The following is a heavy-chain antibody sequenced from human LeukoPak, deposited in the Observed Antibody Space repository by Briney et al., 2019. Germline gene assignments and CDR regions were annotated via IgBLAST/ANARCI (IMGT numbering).Heavy chain of an antibody. J-gene: IGHJ4*02. CDR3: AKDAPGAGGFDY. Sequence: GGSLRLSCAASGFTFNSYAMSWVRQAPGRGLEWVSTIGANEITNYGDSVKGRFTISRDNSKSTLYLQMNSLRAEGTAVYYCAKDAPGAGGFDYWGQGTLVTVSS. V-gene: IGHV3-23*01. D-gene: IGHD6-19*01. CDR1: GFTFNSYA. CDR2: IGANEIT.